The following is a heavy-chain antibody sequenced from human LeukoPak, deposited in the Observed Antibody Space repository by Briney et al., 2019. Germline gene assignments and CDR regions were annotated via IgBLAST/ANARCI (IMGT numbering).Heavy chain of an antibody. CDR3: ARRVVVATRADAFDI. V-gene: IGHV3-7*01. J-gene: IGHJ3*02. CDR2: IKQDGSEK. CDR1: GFTFSSYW. D-gene: IGHD2-15*01. Sequence: GGSLRLSCAASGFTFSSYWMSWVRQAPGKGLGWVANIKQDGSEKYYVDSVKGRFTISRDNAKSSLYLQMNSLRAEDTAVYYCARRVVVATRADAFDIWGKGTTVTVSS.